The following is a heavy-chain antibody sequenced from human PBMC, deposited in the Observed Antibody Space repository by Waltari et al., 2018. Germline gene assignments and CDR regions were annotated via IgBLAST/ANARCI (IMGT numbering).Heavy chain of an antibody. J-gene: IGHJ3*02. CDR1: GYTFTGYY. V-gene: IGHV1-2*02. D-gene: IGHD3-16*01. Sequence: QVQLVQSGAEVKKPGASVKVSCKASGYTFTGYYMHWVRQAPGQGLDVMGWINPSSGGTNYARKFQGRVAMTRDTSISTAYMELSRLRSDDTAVYYCARSLEVMFTFDIWGQGTMVTVSS. CDR2: INPSSGGT. CDR3: ARSLEVMFTFDI.